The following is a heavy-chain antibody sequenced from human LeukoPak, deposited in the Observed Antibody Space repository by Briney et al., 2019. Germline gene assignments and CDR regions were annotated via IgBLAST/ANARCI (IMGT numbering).Heavy chain of an antibody. CDR2: ISYDGSNK. CDR3: ARDFGYSYGYLDY. D-gene: IGHD5-18*01. CDR1: GFTFSSYA. J-gene: IGHJ4*02. Sequence: GGSLRLSCAASGFTFSSYAMHWVRQAPGKGLEGVAVISYDGSNKYYADSVKGRFTISRDNSKDTLYLQMNSLRAEDTAVYYCARDFGYSYGYLDYWGQGTLVTVSS. V-gene: IGHV3-30*04.